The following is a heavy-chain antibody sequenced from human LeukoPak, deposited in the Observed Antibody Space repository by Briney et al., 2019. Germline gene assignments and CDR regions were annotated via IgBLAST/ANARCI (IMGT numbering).Heavy chain of an antibody. CDR2: ISSSGSTI. V-gene: IGHV3-11*01. CDR1: GFTFSDYY. Sequence: GSLRLSCAASGFTFSDYYMSWIRQAPGKGLEWVSYISSSGSTIYYSDSVKGRFTISRDNAKHSLYLQMNSLRAEDTAVYYCARDQGYRDYYMDVWGKGTTVTVSS. CDR3: ARDQGYRDYYMDV. J-gene: IGHJ6*03. D-gene: IGHD2-15*01.